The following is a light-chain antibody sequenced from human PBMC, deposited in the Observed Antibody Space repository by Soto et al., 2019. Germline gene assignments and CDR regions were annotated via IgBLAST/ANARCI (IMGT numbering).Light chain of an antibody. CDR3: TSYTSSSTPWV. CDR1: SSDVGGYNY. J-gene: IGLJ3*02. V-gene: IGLV2-14*01. Sequence: QSALTQPASVSGSPGQSITISCTGTSSDVGGYNYVSWYQHHPGKAPKLMIYEVSNRPSGVSNRFSGSKSGNTASLTISGLQAEDEGDYYCTSYTSSSTPWVFGGGTKLTVL. CDR2: EVS.